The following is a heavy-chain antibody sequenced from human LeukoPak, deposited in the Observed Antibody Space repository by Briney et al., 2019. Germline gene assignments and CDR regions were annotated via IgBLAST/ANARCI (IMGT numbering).Heavy chain of an antibody. V-gene: IGHV1-69*01. J-gene: IGHJ3*02. CDR3: ARHYGDIGWGAFDI. CDR2: IIPIFGTA. CDR1: GGTFSSYA. Sequence: ASVKVSCKASGGTFSSYAISWVRQAPGQGLEWMGGIIPIFGTANYAQKFQGRVTITADESTSTAYMELSSLRSEDTAVYYCARHYGDIGWGAFDIWGQGTMVTVSS. D-gene: IGHD4-17*01.